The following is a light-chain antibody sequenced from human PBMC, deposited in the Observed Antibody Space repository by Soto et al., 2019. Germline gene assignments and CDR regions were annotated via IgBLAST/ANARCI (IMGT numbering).Light chain of an antibody. J-gene: IGLJ1*01. CDR1: DSDVGGYNF. CDR3: SSYAGSFPYV. V-gene: IGLV2-8*01. Sequence: QSVLTQPPSASGSPGQSVTISCTGTDSDVGGYNFVSWYQQHPDKAPKLMIYEVSKRPSGVPDRFSGSKSGNTASLTVSGLQADDEADYYCSSYAGSFPYVFRTGTKVTVL. CDR2: EVS.